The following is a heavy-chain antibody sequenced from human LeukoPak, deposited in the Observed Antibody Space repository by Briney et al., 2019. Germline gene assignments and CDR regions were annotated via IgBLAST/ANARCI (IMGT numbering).Heavy chain of an antibody. CDR3: ARGGLENWFDP. Sequence: GGSLRLSCAASGFTFSSYAMSWVRQAPGKGLEWVSAISGSGGSTYYADSVKGRFTISRDNAKNSLYLQMNSLRAEDTAVYYCARGGLENWFDPWGQGTLVTVSS. J-gene: IGHJ5*02. CDR1: GFTFSSYA. V-gene: IGHV3-23*01. CDR2: ISGSGGST. D-gene: IGHD3/OR15-3a*01.